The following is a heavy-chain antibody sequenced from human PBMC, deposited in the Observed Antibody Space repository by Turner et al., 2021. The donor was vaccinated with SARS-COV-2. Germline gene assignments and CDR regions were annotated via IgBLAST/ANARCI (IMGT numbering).Heavy chain of an antibody. J-gene: IGHJ3*02. CDR1: GFTFSNYS. CDR2: ISSSSSYI. Sequence: EVQLVESGGGLVKPVRSLRLSCAASGFTFSNYSMNWVRQDPGKGLEWVSSISSSSSYIYYADSVKGRFTISRDNDKNSLYLQMNSLRAEDTAVYYCARARWHYYDSSGYYPDAFDIWGQGTMVTVSS. D-gene: IGHD3-22*01. CDR3: ARARWHYYDSSGYYPDAFDI. V-gene: IGHV3-21*01.